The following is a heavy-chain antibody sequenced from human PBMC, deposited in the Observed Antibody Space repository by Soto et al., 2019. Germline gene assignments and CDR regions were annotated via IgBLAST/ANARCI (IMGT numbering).Heavy chain of an antibody. V-gene: IGHV2-5*02. Sequence: QITLKESGPTLVKPTQTLTLTCTFSGTSPSTLGVGVHWIRQPPGKALEWLALTSWDGNDRYSPSLRSRLSIAKDTSNNQVVLTMTHMAPVDTTTYYCAHTNRRLTDYWGQGTLVTVSP. CDR3: AHTNRRLTDY. CDR2: TSWDGND. J-gene: IGHJ4*02. CDR1: GTSPSTLGVG. D-gene: IGHD3-9*01.